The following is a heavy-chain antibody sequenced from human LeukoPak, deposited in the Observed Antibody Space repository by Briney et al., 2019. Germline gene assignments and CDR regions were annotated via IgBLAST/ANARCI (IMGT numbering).Heavy chain of an antibody. J-gene: IGHJ5*02. CDR1: GGSISSYY. CDR3: ARVYSGYDYGVGWFDP. CDR2: IYYSGST. Sequence: KPSETLSLTCTVSGGSISSYYWSWIRQPPGKGLEWIGYIYYSGSTNYNPSLKSRVTISVDTSKNQFSLKLSSVTAADTAVYYCARVYSGYDYGVGWFDPWGQGTLVTVSS. D-gene: IGHD5-12*01. V-gene: IGHV4-59*01.